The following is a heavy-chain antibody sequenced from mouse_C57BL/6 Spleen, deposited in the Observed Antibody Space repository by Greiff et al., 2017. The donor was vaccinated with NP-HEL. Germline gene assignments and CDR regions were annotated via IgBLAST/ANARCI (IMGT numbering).Heavy chain of an antibody. D-gene: IGHD1-1*01. CDR1: GYTFTSYW. CDR2: IHPSDSDT. Sequence: QVQLQRPGAELVKPGASVKVSCKASGYTFTSYWMHWVKQRPGQGLEWIGRIHPSDSDTNYNQKFKGKATLTVDKSSSTAYMQLSSLTSEDSAVYYCAMPSNYYGSSYPYAMDYWGQGTSVTVSS. V-gene: IGHV1-74*01. CDR3: AMPSNYYGSSYPYAMDY. J-gene: IGHJ4*01.